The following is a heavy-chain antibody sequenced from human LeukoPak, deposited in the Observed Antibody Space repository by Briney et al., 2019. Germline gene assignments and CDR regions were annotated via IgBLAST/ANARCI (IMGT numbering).Heavy chain of an antibody. V-gene: IGHV4-59*01. CDR1: GGSISSYY. J-gene: IGHJ3*02. CDR3: AREGPRGGGNWAHDAFDM. D-gene: IGHD1-1*01. CDR2: IYYTGST. Sequence: SETLSLTCTVSGGSISSYYWSWIRQPPGKGLERIGYIYYTGSTYYNPSLKSRVTISVDTSKNQLSLKLSSVTAADTAVYYCAREGPRGGGNWAHDAFDMWGQGTMVTVSS.